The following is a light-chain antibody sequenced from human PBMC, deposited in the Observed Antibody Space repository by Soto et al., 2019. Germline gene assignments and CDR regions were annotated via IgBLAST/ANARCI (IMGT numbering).Light chain of an antibody. V-gene: IGLV4-69*01. Sequence: QLVLTQSPSASASLGASVKLTCTLSSGHSSYAIAWYQQQPEKGPRYLMKLNSDGSHSKGDGIPDRFSGSSSGAERYLIISSLQSEDEADYYCQTWGTGIHVFGTGTKVTVL. J-gene: IGLJ1*01. CDR1: SGHSSYA. CDR3: QTWGTGIHV. CDR2: LNSDGSH.